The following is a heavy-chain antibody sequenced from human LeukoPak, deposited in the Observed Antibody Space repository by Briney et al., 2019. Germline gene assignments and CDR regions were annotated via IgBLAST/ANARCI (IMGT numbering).Heavy chain of an antibody. CDR3: ARGSGKYYYDSSGYPTYRH. J-gene: IGHJ4*02. Sequence: PGGSLRLSCAASGFTFSSYEMNWVRQAPGKGLEWVSYISSSGSTIYYADSVKGRFTISRDNAKNTLYLQMNSLRAEDTAVYYCARGSGKYYYDSSGYPTYRHWGQGTLVTVSS. D-gene: IGHD3-22*01. CDR2: ISSSGSTI. CDR1: GFTFSSYE. V-gene: IGHV3-48*03.